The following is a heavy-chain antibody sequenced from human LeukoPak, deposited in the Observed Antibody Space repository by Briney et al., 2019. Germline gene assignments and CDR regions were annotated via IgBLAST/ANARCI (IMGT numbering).Heavy chain of an antibody. J-gene: IGHJ4*02. CDR1: GYTFTSYY. CDR2: INPSGGST. D-gene: IGHD1-26*01. CDR3: ARDLFNSGSYPKGRFDY. Sequence: ASVKVSCKASGYTFTSYYMHWVRQAPGQGLEWMGIINPSGGSTSYAQKFQGRVTMTRDTSTSTVYMELSSLRSEDTAVYYCARDLFNSGSYPKGRFDYWGQGTLVTVSS. V-gene: IGHV1-46*01.